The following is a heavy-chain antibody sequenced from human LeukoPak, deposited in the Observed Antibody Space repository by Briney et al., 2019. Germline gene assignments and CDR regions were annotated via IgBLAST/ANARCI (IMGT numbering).Heavy chain of an antibody. CDR2: IYYSGST. D-gene: IGHD4-17*01. CDR3: ARESIYGDYSMDV. J-gene: IGHJ6*03. V-gene: IGHV4-59*01. CDR1: GGSISSYY. Sequence: SETLPLTCTVSGGSISSYYWSWIRQPPGKGLEWIGYIYYSGSTNYNPSLKSRVTISVDTSKNQFSLKLSSVTAADTAVYYCARESIYGDYSMDVWGKGTTVTISS.